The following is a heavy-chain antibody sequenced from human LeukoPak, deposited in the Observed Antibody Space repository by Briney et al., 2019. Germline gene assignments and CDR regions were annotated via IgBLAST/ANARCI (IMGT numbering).Heavy chain of an antibody. V-gene: IGHV1-2*02. CDR1: GYTFTGYY. D-gene: IGHD6-13*01. CDR2: INPNSGGT. J-gene: IGHJ4*02. CDR3: ARQGRASSILGY. Sequence: ATVKVSCKASGYTFTGYYMHWVRQAPGQGLEWMGWINPNSGGTNYAQRFQGRVTMTRDTSISTAYMELSRLRSDDTAVYYCARQGRASSILGYWGQGTLVTVSS.